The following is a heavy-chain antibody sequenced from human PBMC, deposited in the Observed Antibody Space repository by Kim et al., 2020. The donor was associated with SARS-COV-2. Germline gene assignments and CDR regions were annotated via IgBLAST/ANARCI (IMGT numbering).Heavy chain of an antibody. CDR3: ARDRNFCTSTSCWGWFDP. Sequence: GGSLRLSCAASGFTFSSYWMHWVRQAPGKGLVWVSRINSDGSTTSYADSVKGRFTISRYNAKNTLYLQMNSLRAEDTAVYYCARDRNFCTSTSCWGWFDPWGQGTLVTFSS. J-gene: IGHJ5*02. D-gene: IGHD2-2*01. V-gene: IGHV3-74*01. CDR1: GFTFSSYW. CDR2: INSDGSTT.